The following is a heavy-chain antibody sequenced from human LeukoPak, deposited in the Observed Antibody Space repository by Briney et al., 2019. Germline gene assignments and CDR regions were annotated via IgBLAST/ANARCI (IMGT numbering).Heavy chain of an antibody. V-gene: IGHV4-31*03. CDR2: IYYSGST. Sequence: SGTLSLTCTVSGGSISSGASDWVWIRQHPGKGLEWIGYIYYSGSTYYNPSLKSRVTISVDTSKNQFSLKLSSVTDADTAVYYCARDSGGNYYDSSGYYYEFWGQGTLVTVSS. D-gene: IGHD3-22*01. CDR3: ARDSGGNYYDSSGYYYEF. CDR1: GGSISSGASD. J-gene: IGHJ4*02.